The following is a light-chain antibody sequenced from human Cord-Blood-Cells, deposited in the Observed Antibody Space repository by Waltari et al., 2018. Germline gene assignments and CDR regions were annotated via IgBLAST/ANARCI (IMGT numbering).Light chain of an antibody. V-gene: IGLV3-21*03. J-gene: IGLJ1*01. Sequence: SYVLTQPPPASVAPGKTARITCGGNNIGTKNVPWYQQKTGQAPVLVVDYDSGRPSGIPERFSGSNSANTATLTIRRVEAGDEADYYCQVWDSSSDHYVFGTGTKVTVL. CDR3: QVWDSSSDHYV. CDR2: YDS. CDR1: NIGTKN.